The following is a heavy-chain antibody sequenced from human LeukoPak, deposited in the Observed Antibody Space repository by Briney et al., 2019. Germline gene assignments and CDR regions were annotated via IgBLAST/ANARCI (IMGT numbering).Heavy chain of an antibody. CDR3: ARHYYDILTGYYYFDY. D-gene: IGHD3-9*01. CDR2: VYYSGST. Sequence: SETLSLTCTVSGGSISTYYWSWIRQSPGKGLEWIGYVYYSGSTNYNPSLKSRVTISVDTSKNQFSLKLTSVTAADTAVYYCARHYYDILTGYYYFDYWGQGTLVTVSS. J-gene: IGHJ4*02. CDR1: GGSISTYY. V-gene: IGHV4-59*08.